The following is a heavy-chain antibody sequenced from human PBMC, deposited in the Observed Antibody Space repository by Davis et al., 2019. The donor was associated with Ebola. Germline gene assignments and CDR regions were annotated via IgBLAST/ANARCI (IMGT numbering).Heavy chain of an antibody. V-gene: IGHV4-59*02. CDR3: ARGPSTKGFDY. J-gene: IGHJ4*02. CDR1: GFTVSSNY. D-gene: IGHD2-2*01. Sequence: GSLRLSCAASGFTVSSNYMSWIRQPPGKGLEWIGYIYYSGSTNYNPSLKSRVTISVDTSKNQFSLKLSSVTAADTAVYYCARGPSTKGFDYWGQGTLVTVSS. CDR2: IYYSGST.